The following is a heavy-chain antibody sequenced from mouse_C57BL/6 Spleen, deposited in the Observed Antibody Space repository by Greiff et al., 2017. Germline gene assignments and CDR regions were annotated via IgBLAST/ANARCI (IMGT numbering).Heavy chain of an antibody. Sequence: LQESGAELVRPGASVKLSCKASGYTFTDYYINWVKQRPGQGLEWIARIYPGSGNTYYNEKFKGKATLTAEKSSSTAYMQLSSLTSEDSAVYFCVRSNPYAMDYWGQGTSVTVSS. V-gene: IGHV1-76*01. CDR1: GYTFTDYY. D-gene: IGHD2-5*01. CDR2: IYPGSGNT. J-gene: IGHJ4*01. CDR3: VRSNPYAMDY.